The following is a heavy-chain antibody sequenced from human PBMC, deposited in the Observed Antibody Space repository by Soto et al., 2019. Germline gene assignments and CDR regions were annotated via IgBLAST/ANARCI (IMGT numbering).Heavy chain of an antibody. CDR1: GFTFSSYA. CDR3: ARDSPDSSGYLHFDY. V-gene: IGHV3-30-3*01. D-gene: IGHD3-22*01. Sequence: QVQLVESGGGVVQPGRSLRLSCAASGFTFSSYAMHWVRQAPGKGLEWVAVISYDGSNKYYADSVKGRFTISRDNSKNTLYLQMNSLRAEDTAVYYCARDSPDSSGYLHFDYWGQGTLVTVSS. CDR2: ISYDGSNK. J-gene: IGHJ4*02.